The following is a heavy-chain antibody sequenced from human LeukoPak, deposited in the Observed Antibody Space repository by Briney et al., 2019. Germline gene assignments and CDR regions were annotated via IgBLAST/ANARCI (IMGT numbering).Heavy chain of an antibody. D-gene: IGHD2-2*02. CDR2: FDPEDGET. CDR1: GYTLTELS. J-gene: IGHJ5*02. CDR3: ATGGYCSSTSCYTHWFDP. Sequence: ASVNVSCKVSGYTLTELSMHWVRQAPGKGLEWMGGFDPEDGETIYAQKFQGRVIMTEDTSTDTAYMELSSLRSEDTAVYYCATGGYCSSTSCYTHWFDPWGQGTLVTVSS. V-gene: IGHV1-24*01.